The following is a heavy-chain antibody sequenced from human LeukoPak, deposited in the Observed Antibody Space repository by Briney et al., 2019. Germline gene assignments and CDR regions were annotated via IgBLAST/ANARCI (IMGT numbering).Heavy chain of an antibody. CDR2: ISSSGSTI. CDR3: ARGDTAMVDYYYMDV. D-gene: IGHD5-18*01. Sequence: GGSLRLSCAASGFTFSSYEMNWVRQAPGKGLEWVSYISSSGSTIYYADSVKGRFTISRDNAKNSLYLQMNSLRAEDTAVYYCARGDTAMVDYYYMDVWGKGTTVTISS. J-gene: IGHJ6*03. CDR1: GFTFSSYE. V-gene: IGHV3-48*03.